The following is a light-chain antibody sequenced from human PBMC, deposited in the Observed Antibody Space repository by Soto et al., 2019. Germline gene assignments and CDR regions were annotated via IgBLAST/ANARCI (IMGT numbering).Light chain of an antibody. V-gene: IGKV1-5*03. Sequence: DIQMTQSPSTLSGSVGDRVTITCRASQTISSWSAWYQQKPGKAPRLLIYKACTLRSGVPSRFSGSGSGTEFTLTISSLQPDDFATYSCQHYNSYSEAFGQ. CDR3: QHYNSYSEA. J-gene: IGKJ1*01. CDR2: KAC. CDR1: QTISSW.